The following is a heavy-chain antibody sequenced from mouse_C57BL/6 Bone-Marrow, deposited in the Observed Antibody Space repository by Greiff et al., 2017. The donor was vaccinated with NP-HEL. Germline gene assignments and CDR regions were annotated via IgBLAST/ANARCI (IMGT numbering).Heavy chain of an antibody. Sequence: VQLQQSGPELVKPGASVKISCKASGYAFSSSWMNWVKQRPGKGLEWIGRIYPGDGDTNYNGKFKGKATLTADKSSSTAYMQLSSLTSEDSAVYFCARGGLYDGDYWGQGSTLTVSS. V-gene: IGHV1-82*01. D-gene: IGHD2-3*01. CDR3: ARGGLYDGDY. CDR2: IYPGDGDT. CDR1: GYAFSSSW. J-gene: IGHJ2*01.